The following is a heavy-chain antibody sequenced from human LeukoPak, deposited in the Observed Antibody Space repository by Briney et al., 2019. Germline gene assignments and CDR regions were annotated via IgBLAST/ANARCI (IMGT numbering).Heavy chain of an antibody. D-gene: IGHD6-25*01. CDR2: IGTSTTTI. CDR3: ARFAAGGSYYYYMDV. J-gene: IGHJ6*03. CDR1: GFTFSSYT. V-gene: IGHV3-48*01. Sequence: GGSLRLSCAASGFTFSSYTMNWVRQPPGKGLEWVSNIGTSTTTIYYADSVKGRFTISRDNAKNSLYLQMNSLRADDTAVYYCARFAAGGSYYYYMDVWGKGTTVTVSS.